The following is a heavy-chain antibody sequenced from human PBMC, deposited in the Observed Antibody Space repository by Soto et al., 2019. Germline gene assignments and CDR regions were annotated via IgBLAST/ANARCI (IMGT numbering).Heavy chain of an antibody. V-gene: IGHV6-1*01. CDR2: TYYRSKWYN. CDR1: GDSVSSNSAA. CDR3: ARAPELELVGNWCDP. J-gene: IGHJ5*02. D-gene: IGHD1-7*01. Sequence: PSQTLSLTCVISGDSVSSNSAAWNWIRQSPSRGLEWLGRTYYRSKWYNDYAVSVKSRITINPDTSKNQFSLQLNSVTPEDTAVYYCARAPELELVGNWCDPLGQGTRITVSS.